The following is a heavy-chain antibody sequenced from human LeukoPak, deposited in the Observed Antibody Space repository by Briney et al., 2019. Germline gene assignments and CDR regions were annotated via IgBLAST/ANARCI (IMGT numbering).Heavy chain of an antibody. CDR2: IATGSNHI. D-gene: IGHD1-1*01. V-gene: IGHV3-21*01. CDR1: GFTFDSYR. Sequence: GGSLRLSCAASGFTFDSYRMNWVRQAPGKGLEWVSSIATGSNHIYNADSVKGRFIISRDSAKNSLYLQMNSLRAEDTAVYYCAREDNWKAFDYWGQGTLVTVSS. J-gene: IGHJ4*02. CDR3: AREDNWKAFDY.